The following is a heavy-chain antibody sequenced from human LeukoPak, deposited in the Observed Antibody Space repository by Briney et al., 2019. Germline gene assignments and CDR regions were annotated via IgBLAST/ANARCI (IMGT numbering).Heavy chain of an antibody. J-gene: IGHJ4*02. D-gene: IGHD1-26*01. CDR3: TRALYSGSYLFDY. CDR2: IRSKGYGGTT. CDR1: GFTFGVGDYA. Sequence: GGSLRLSCTASGFTFGVGDYAMSWVRQAPGKGLEWVGFIRSKGYGGTTEYAASVKGRFTISRDDSKSIAYLRMNSLKTEDTGVYYCTRALYSGSYLFDYWGQGTLVTVSS. V-gene: IGHV3-49*04.